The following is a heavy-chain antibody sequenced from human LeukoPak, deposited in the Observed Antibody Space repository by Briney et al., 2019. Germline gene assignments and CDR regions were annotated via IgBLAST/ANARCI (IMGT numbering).Heavy chain of an antibody. Sequence: SCPSTRFSFGEYYSRWMRQAPGKELEWVSYISSSGSTIYYADSVKGRFTISRDNAKNSLYLQMNSLRAEDTAVYYCARVGLVGYSYGLGYFDYWGQGTLVTVSS. J-gene: IGHJ4*02. D-gene: IGHD5-18*01. CDR1: RFSFGEYY. V-gene: IGHV3-11*01. CDR3: ARVGLVGYSYGLGYFDY. CDR2: ISSSGSTI.